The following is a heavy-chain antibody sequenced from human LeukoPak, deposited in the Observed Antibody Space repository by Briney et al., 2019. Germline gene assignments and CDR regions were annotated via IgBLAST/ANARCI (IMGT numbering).Heavy chain of an antibody. D-gene: IGHD3-3*01. J-gene: IGHJ3*02. CDR1: GYTFTSYY. Sequence: GASVKVSCKASGYTFTSYYMHWVRQAPGQGLEWMGIINPSGGSTSYAQKFQGRVTMTRDTSKSTVYMELSRLRSEDTAVNYCARDKKNDFWSAPLDAFDIWGQGTMVTVSS. V-gene: IGHV1-46*01. CDR3: ARDKKNDFWSAPLDAFDI. CDR2: INPSGGST.